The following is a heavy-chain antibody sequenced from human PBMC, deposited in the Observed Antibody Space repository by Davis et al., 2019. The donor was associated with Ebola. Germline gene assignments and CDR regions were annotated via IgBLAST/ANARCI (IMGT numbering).Heavy chain of an antibody. CDR2: ISSTSSTI. CDR1: GFTFSTYS. Sequence: GESLKISCAASGFTFSTYSMNWVRQAPGKGLEWVSYISSTSSTIYYAESVKGRFTISRDNSKNTLYLQMNSLRAEDTAVYYCAKKGTYYYDSRGYYADYFDYWGQGTLVTVSS. CDR3: AKKGTYYYDSRGYYADYFDY. J-gene: IGHJ4*02. V-gene: IGHV3-48*01. D-gene: IGHD3-22*01.